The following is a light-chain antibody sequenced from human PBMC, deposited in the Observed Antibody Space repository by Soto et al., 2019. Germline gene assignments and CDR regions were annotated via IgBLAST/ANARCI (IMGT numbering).Light chain of an antibody. CDR1: ALPSQY. Sequence: SYELTQPPSVSVSPGQTARITCSGDALPSQYAYWYQQKSGQAPVLVIYEDNKRPSGIPERFSGSSSGTMATLSISGAQVEDEGDYYCYSTDSRGHHSVFGTGTKVTVL. J-gene: IGLJ1*01. V-gene: IGLV3-10*01. CDR2: EDN. CDR3: YSTDSRGHHSV.